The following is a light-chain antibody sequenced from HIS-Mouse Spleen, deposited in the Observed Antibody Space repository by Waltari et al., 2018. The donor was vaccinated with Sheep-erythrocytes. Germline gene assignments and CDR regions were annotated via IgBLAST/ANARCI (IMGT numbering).Light chain of an antibody. CDR1: SSYVGRYNL. J-gene: IGLJ3*02. CDR3: CSYAGSSTPWV. V-gene: IGLV2-23*01. CDR2: EGS. Sequence: QSALTQPASVSGSPGQSITISCTGTSSYVGRYNLVSCYQQHPGKAPKLMIYEGSKRPSGVSNLFSGSTSGNTASLTISGLQAEDEADYYCCSYAGSSTPWVFGGGTKLTVL.